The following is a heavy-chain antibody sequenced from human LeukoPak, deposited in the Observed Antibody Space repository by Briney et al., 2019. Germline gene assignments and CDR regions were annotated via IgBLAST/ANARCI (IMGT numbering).Heavy chain of an antibody. J-gene: IGHJ4*02. CDR3: ASFNRDGHNTDY. D-gene: IGHD5-24*01. Sequence: PGRSLRLSCAASGFTFSSYGMHWVRQAPGKGLEWVAVIWYDGSNKYYADSVKGRFTISRDNSKNTLYLQMNSLRAEDTAVYYCASFNRDGHNTDYWGQGTLVTVSS. V-gene: IGHV3-33*01. CDR2: IWYDGSNK. CDR1: GFTFSSYG.